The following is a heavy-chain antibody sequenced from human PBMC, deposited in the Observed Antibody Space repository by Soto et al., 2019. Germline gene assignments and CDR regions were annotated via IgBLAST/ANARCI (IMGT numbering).Heavy chain of an antibody. CDR2: INHFEST. D-gene: IGHD5-12*01. CDR3: VRGGGYDAFDH. CDR1: GASISYGGFS. V-gene: IGHV4-30-2*06. Sequence: QLQLQESGSGVVRTSETLSLTCTVFGASISYGGFSWSWIRQSPGKGLEWIGYINHFESTYFHPSFKSRLSMSIDRNRNMFSLNLSSVTAADMAVYYCVRGGGYDAFDHWGQGVPVTVSS. J-gene: IGHJ4*02.